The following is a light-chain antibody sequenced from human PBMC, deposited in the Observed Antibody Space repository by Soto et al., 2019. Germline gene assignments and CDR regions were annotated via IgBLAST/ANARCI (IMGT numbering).Light chain of an antibody. CDR1: QSVSSY. CDR2: DAS. Sequence: EIVLTQSPATLSLSPGERVTLSCRASQSVSSYLAWYQQKPGQAPRLLIYDASKRATGIPPRFSGRGSGTAFTLTISSLEPEDFAVYDCQQRSDWPVTFGPGTTVDFK. J-gene: IGKJ3*01. V-gene: IGKV3-11*01. CDR3: QQRSDWPVT.